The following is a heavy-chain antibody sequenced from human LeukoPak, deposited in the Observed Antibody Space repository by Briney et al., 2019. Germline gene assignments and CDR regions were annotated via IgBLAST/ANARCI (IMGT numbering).Heavy chain of an antibody. D-gene: IGHD2-2*02. Sequence: SVKVSCKASGGTFSSYAISWVRQAPGQGLEWMGGIIPIFGTANYAQKFQGRVTITTDESTSTAYMELSSLRVEDTAVYYCARDHDPTPTIAVVPSAIDHWGQGTLVTVSS. J-gene: IGHJ4*02. CDR3: ARDHDPTPTIAVVPSAIDH. CDR1: GGTFSSYA. V-gene: IGHV1-69*05. CDR2: IIPIFGTA.